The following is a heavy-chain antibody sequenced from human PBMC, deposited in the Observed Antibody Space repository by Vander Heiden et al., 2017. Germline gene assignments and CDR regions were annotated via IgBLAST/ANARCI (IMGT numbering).Heavy chain of an antibody. J-gene: IGHJ3*02. CDR1: GGSFSGYY. D-gene: IGHD1-26*01. Sequence: QVQLQQWGAGLLKPSETLSLTCAVYGGSFSGYYWTWIRQPPGKGLEWIGEINHSGSTNYNPSLKSRVTISVDTSKNQFSLKLSSVTAADTAVYYCARVGRMGAFDIWGQGTMVTVSS. V-gene: IGHV4-34*01. CDR3: ARVGRMGAFDI. CDR2: INHSGST.